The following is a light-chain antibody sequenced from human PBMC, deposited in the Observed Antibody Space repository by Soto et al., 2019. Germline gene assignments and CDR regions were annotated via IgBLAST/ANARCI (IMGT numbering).Light chain of an antibody. CDR2: GAS. V-gene: IGKV3-20*01. CDR3: QQYGNSPWT. CDR1: QSVSSSY. J-gene: IGKJ1*01. Sequence: EIVLTQSPGTLSLSPGERATLSCRASQSVSSSYLAWYQQKPGQAPRLLIYGASNRATGIPDRFSGSGSGTDFTLTISRLEPEDFAVYHCQQYGNSPWTFGQGTKVDIK.